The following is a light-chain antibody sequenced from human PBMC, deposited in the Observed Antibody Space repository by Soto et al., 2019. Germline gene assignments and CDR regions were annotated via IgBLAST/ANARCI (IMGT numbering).Light chain of an antibody. J-gene: IGKJ2*01. V-gene: IGKV4-1*01. CDR2: WAA. CDR3: LKYNSFPYT. Sequence: DIVMTQSPDSLAVSLGEGATINCKSSQSVLYSSNNKNYLAWDQQKPGQPPKLLIYWAATRQCGVPDRFSGSGSGTDFTIPISSLQAVDVAVYYWLKYNSFPYTFGRGTKLEIK. CDR1: QSVLYSSNNKNY.